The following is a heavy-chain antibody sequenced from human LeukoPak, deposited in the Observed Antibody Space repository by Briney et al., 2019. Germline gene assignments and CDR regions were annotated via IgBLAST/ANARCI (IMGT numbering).Heavy chain of an antibody. Sequence: GGSLRLSCAASGFTFSSYSMNWVRQAPGKGLEWVSSISCSSSYIYYADSVKGRFTISRDNAKNSLYLQINSLRAEDTAVYYCARDIDYGSGSSDYWGQGTLVTVSS. CDR3: ARDIDYGSGSSDY. D-gene: IGHD3-10*01. CDR1: GFTFSSYS. J-gene: IGHJ4*02. CDR2: ISCSSSYI. V-gene: IGHV3-21*01.